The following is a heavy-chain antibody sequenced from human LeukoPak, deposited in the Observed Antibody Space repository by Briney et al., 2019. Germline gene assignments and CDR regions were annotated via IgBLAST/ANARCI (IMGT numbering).Heavy chain of an antibody. CDR1: GYTFTSHD. CDR3: AMYYYDSSGPYVGAFDI. Sequence: ASVKVSCKASGYTFTSHDVNWVRQATGQGLEWLGWMNPNSGHTGFAQKFQGRVTMTRDTSISTAYMELSSLRSEDTAMYYCAMYYYDSSGPYVGAFDIWGQGTMVTVSS. CDR2: MNPNSGHT. J-gene: IGHJ3*02. V-gene: IGHV1-8*01. D-gene: IGHD3-22*01.